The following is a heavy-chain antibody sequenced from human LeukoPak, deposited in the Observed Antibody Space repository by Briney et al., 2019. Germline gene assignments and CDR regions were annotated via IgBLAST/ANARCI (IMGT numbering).Heavy chain of an antibody. CDR3: ARRPTSRFNWFDP. CDR2: IYYSGST. CDR1: GGSISSSSYY. J-gene: IGHJ5*02. Sequence: SETLSLTCTVSGGSISSSSYYWGWIRQPPGKGLEWLGSIYYSGSTYYNPSLKSRVTISVDTSKNQFSLKLSSVTAADTAVYYCARRPTSRFNWFDPWGQGTLVTVSS. V-gene: IGHV4-39*01.